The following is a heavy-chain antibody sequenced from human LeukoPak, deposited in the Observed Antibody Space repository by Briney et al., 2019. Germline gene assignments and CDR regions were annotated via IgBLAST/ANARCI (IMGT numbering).Heavy chain of an antibody. CDR1: GFTFSSYA. CDR3: ARDTVITLGSFDY. Sequence: PGGSLRLSCAASGFTFSSYAMSWVRQAPGKGLEWVSAISGSGGSTYYADSVKGRFTISRDNSKNSLYLQMDSLRVEDTAVYYCARDTVITLGSFDYWGQGTLVTVSS. V-gene: IGHV3-23*01. CDR2: ISGSGGST. J-gene: IGHJ4*02. D-gene: IGHD3-16*01.